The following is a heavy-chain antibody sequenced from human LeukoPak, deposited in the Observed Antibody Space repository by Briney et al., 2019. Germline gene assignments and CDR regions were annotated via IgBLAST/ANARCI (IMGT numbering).Heavy chain of an antibody. J-gene: IGHJ4*02. Sequence: GASVKVSCKASVYTFTDYYIHWVRQAPGQGLEWMGGIIPIFGTAKYAQKFPGRVTITADESTSTAYMELSSLRSEDTAVYYCARDRSGYYLYYFDYWGQGTLVTVSS. D-gene: IGHD3-22*01. CDR2: IIPIFGTA. CDR3: ARDRSGYYLYYFDY. CDR1: VYTFTDYY. V-gene: IGHV1-69*13.